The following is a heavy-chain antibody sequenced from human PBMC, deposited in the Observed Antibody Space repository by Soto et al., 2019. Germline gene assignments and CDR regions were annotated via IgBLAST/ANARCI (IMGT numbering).Heavy chain of an antibody. CDR3: ARLTTYYYDSSGYYIDY. V-gene: IGHV4-59*01. CDR1: DDSISSYY. J-gene: IGHJ4*02. Sequence: SETPSLTCTVSDDSISSYYWSWIRQPPGKGLGWIGYIYYSGSTNYNPSLKSRVTISVDTSKNQFSLKLSSVTAADTAVYYCARLTTYYYDSSGYYIDYWGQGTLVTVSS. CDR2: IYYSGST. D-gene: IGHD3-22*01.